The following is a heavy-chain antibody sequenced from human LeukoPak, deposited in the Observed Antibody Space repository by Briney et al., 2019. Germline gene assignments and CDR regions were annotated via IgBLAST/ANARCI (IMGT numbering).Heavy chain of an antibody. Sequence: SETLSLTCAVYGGSFSGYYWSWLRQPPGKGLEWIGEINHSGSTNYNPSLKSRVTISVDTSKNQFSLKLSSVTAADTAVYYCARLPGVTYYYYYMDVWGKGTTVTVSS. V-gene: IGHV4-34*01. J-gene: IGHJ6*03. CDR2: INHSGST. CDR3: ARLPGVTYYYYYMDV. CDR1: GGSFSGYY. D-gene: IGHD2-21*02.